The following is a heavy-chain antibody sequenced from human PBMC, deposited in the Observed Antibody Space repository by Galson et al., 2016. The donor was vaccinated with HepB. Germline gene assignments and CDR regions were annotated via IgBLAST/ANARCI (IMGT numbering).Heavy chain of an antibody. Sequence: SETLSLTCTVSGGSISSYYWSWIRQPPGKGLEWIGYIYYSGSTNYNPPLKSRVTISVDTSKNQFSLKLTSVTTADTAVYYCVRTPSRGGMDAWGQGTTVTVSS. CDR1: GGSISSYY. J-gene: IGHJ6*02. CDR3: VRTPSRGGMDA. V-gene: IGHV4-59*01. CDR2: IYYSGST. D-gene: IGHD3-10*01.